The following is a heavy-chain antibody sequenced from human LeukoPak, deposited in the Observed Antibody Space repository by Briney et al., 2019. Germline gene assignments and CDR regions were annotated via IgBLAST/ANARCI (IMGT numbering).Heavy chain of an antibody. Sequence: GGSLRLSCATSGFSFDDYSMHWVRQAPGKGLEWVSGISWNSGSIGYADSVKGRFTISRDNAKNSLYLQMNSLRAEDMALYYCAKSTIRSPAAFDIWGQGTMVTVSS. J-gene: IGHJ3*02. CDR1: GFSFDDYS. V-gene: IGHV3-9*03. D-gene: IGHD3-9*01. CDR2: ISWNSGSI. CDR3: AKSTIRSPAAFDI.